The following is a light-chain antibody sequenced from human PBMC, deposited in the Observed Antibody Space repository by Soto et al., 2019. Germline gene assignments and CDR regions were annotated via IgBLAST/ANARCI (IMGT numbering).Light chain of an antibody. CDR3: QQYGSSPPT. V-gene: IGKV3-20*01. CDR2: GTS. Sequence: EIVLTQSPGTLSLSPGERATLSCRTSQSDTNNYLAWYQRKPGQTPRLLIYGTSYRSTDIPRRFSGSGSGTDFTLTITKLEPEDFAVYYCQQYGSSPPTFGQGTKVEIK. J-gene: IGKJ1*01. CDR1: QSDTNNY.